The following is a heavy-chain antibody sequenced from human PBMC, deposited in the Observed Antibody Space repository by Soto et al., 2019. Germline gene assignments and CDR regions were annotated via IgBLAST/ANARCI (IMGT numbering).Heavy chain of an antibody. CDR2: ISAASGDT. CDR3: ARGDGSSWCPH. V-gene: IGHV1-3*01. CDR1: GYTFTSHT. Sequence: QVQLVQSGAEVMNPGASVHISCKASGYTFTSHTIHWVRQAPGQGLEWLGWISAASGDTKYAQGYLATVTMTRETSATTVYMELSSLGSEDTAFYYCARGDGSSWCPHWGQGTLITVSS. J-gene: IGHJ1*01. D-gene: IGHD6-13*01.